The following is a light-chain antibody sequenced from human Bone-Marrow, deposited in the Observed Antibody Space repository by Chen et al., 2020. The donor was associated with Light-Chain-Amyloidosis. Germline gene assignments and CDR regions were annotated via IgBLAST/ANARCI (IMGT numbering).Light chain of an antibody. J-gene: IGKJ1*01. CDR1: QRLLHSSGYNY. CDR3: MQVLRTWT. V-gene: IGKV2-28*01. Sequence: DIVMTQSPLSLPVTPGEPASISCRSSQRLLHSSGYNYLHWYLQKPGQSPQLLISLGSNRASGVPDRFRGSGSGPDFTLKISKVEGDDGGDYYCMQVLRTWTFGQGTKVEI. CDR2: LGS.